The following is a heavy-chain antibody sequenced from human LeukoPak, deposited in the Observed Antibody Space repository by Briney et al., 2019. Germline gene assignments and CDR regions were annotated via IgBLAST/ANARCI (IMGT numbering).Heavy chain of an antibody. D-gene: IGHD3-10*01. CDR1: GFTFTSSA. J-gene: IGHJ4*02. CDR2: IVVGSGNT. CDR3: AALWDTRGGYFDY. V-gene: IGHV1-58*02. Sequence: SVKVFCKASGFTFTSSAMQWVRQARGQRLEWIGWIVVGSGNTNYAQKFQERVTITRDMSTSTAYVEPSSLRSEDTAVYYCAALWDTRGGYFDYWGQGTLVTVSS.